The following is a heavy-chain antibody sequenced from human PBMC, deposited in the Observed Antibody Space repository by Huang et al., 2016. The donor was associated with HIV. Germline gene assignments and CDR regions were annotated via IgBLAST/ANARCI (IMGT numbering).Heavy chain of an antibody. Sequence: EVHLVESGGGLVQPGRSLRLSCGASGFTFDDFSIHWVRQRAGKGLEYVSGITGESDRVVYAASVKGRFTISRDNAKNSLYLQMNSLRVEDTAVYYCAHLPEPSSPWTDYWGQGTLVTVSS. V-gene: IGHV3-9*01. CDR3: AHLPEPSSPWTDY. J-gene: IGHJ4*02. CDR2: ITGESDRV. D-gene: IGHD1-1*01. CDR1: GFTFDDFS.